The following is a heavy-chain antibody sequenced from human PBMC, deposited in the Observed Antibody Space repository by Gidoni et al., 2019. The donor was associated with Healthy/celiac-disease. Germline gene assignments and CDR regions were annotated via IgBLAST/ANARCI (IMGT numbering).Heavy chain of an antibody. J-gene: IGHJ4*02. Sequence: EVQLLESGGGLVQTGGSLSLSCAASGFTFSSYAMSWVRPAPGKGLEWVSAISGSGGSTYYADSVKGRFTISRDNSKNTLYLQMNSLRAEDTAVYYCAKGSSGWYVYYFDYWGQGTLVTVSS. V-gene: IGHV3-23*01. CDR1: GFTFSSYA. CDR3: AKGSSGWYVYYFDY. CDR2: ISGSGGST. D-gene: IGHD6-19*01.